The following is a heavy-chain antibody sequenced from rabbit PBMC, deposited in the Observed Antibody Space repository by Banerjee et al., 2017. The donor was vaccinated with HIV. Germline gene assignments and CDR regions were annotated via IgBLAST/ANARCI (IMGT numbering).Heavy chain of an antibody. V-gene: IGHV1S45*01. J-gene: IGHJ4*01. CDR1: GFSFSSNA. CDR2: IYNGDGST. Sequence: QEQLEESGGDLVKPEGSLTLTCTASGFSFSSNAMCWVRQAPGKGLEWIACIYNGDGSTYYASWVNGRFTISKTSSTTVTLQMTTLTAADTATYFCARRDYRGGGGGGVPFNLWGQGTLVTVS. D-gene: IGHD7-1*01. CDR3: ARRDYRGGGGGGVPFNL.